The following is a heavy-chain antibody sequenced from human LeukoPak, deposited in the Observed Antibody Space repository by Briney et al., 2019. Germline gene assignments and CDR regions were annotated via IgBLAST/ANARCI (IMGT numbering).Heavy chain of an antibody. Sequence: GASVKVSCKASGYTFTSFDINLVRQATGQGLEWMGWMKPNSGHTGYAQKFQGRVTITRNTSISRAYMELSSLRSEDTAVYYCARATVTTKNWYFDLWGRGTLVTVSS. CDR3: ARATVTTKNWYFDL. CDR2: MKPNSGHT. J-gene: IGHJ2*01. V-gene: IGHV1-8*01. D-gene: IGHD4-17*01. CDR1: GYTFTSFD.